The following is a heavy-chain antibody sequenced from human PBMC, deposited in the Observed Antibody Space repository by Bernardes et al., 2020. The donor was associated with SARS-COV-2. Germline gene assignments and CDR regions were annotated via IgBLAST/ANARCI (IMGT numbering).Heavy chain of an antibody. Sequence: GASLKISCKGSGYSLTSYWIGWVRPMPGKGLEWMGIIYPGDSDTRYSPSFQGQVTISADKSISTAYLQWSSLKASDTAMYYCARQALSGYSYGLSWYFDLWGRGTLVTVAS. CDR1: GYSLTSYW. CDR2: IYPGDSDT. D-gene: IGHD5-18*01. CDR3: ARQALSGYSYGLSWYFDL. V-gene: IGHV5-51*01. J-gene: IGHJ2*01.